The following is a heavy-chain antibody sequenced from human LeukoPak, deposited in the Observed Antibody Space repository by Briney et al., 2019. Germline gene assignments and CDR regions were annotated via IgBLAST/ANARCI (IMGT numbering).Heavy chain of an antibody. J-gene: IGHJ4*02. CDR1: GFTFSSYV. D-gene: IGHD3-3*01. V-gene: IGHV3-64D*06. CDR3: IRLLEY. Sequence: PGGSLRLSCSASGFTFSSYVMHWVRQAPGKGLEYVSAISGNGGSTYYSDSVKGRFTISRDNSKNTLYLQLSSLRDEDTAVYYGIRLLEYWGQGTPVTVSS. CDR2: ISGNGGST.